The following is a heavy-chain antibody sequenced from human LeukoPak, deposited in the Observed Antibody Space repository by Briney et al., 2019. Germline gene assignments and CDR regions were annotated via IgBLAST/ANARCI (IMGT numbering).Heavy chain of an antibody. V-gene: IGHV4-39*01. Sequence: TSETLSLTCTVSGGSISSSTYYWGWIRQPPGKGLEWIGSISHSGNIYYNPSLKSRVTISVDTTKNQFSLKLSSVTAADTAVYYCASEPQNYYGSGSYYFPHDYWGQGTLVTVSS. J-gene: IGHJ4*02. CDR2: ISHSGNI. D-gene: IGHD3-10*01. CDR1: GGSISSSTYY. CDR3: ASEPQNYYGSGSYYFPHDY.